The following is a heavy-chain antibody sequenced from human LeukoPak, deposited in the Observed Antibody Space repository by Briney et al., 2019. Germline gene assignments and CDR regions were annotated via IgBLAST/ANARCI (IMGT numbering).Heavy chain of an antibody. D-gene: IGHD3-10*01. Sequence: ASETLSLTCAIYGGSFSTYYGSWIRQPPGKGLEWIGYIYYSGSTNYNPSLKSRVTISVDTSKNQFSLKLSSVTAADTAVYYCARVGHSTMVRGVILLFDYWGQGTLVTVSS. CDR3: ARVGHSTMVRGVILLFDY. CDR1: GGSFSTYY. J-gene: IGHJ4*02. CDR2: IYYSGST. V-gene: IGHV4-59*01.